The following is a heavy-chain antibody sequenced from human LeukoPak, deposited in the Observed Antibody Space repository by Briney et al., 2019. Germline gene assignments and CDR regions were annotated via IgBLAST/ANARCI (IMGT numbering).Heavy chain of an antibody. CDR2: ISYDGSNK. CDR3: ARNYGNHGVGDYFDY. V-gene: IGHV3-30*03. D-gene: IGHD4-11*01. J-gene: IGHJ4*02. CDR1: GFTFSSYD. Sequence: GGSLRLSCAASGFTFSSYDMHWVRQAQGMGLEWVAVISYDGSNKYYADSVKGRFTIYRDNTKNTLYLQMNSLRAEDTAVYYGARNYGNHGVGDYFDYWGQGTLVTVSS.